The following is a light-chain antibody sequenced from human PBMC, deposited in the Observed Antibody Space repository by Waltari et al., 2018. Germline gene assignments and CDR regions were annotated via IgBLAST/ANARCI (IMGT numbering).Light chain of an antibody. J-gene: IGKJ1*01. Sequence: DIQMTQSPSSLSASVGDTVTVTCRASQNIRTHLNWYQQKPATAPKHLIYGGTTLQRGVPSRFSGSASGTDFTLTVSNLQPDDFAIYFCQQSFSSPWTFGQGTRV. CDR2: GGT. V-gene: IGKV1-39*01. CDR1: QNIRTH. CDR3: QQSFSSPWT.